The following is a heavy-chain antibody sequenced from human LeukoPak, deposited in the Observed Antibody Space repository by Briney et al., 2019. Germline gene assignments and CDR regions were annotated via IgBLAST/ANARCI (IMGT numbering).Heavy chain of an antibody. Sequence: GGSLRLSCAASGFTFSNCWMTWVRQAPGKGLEWVANIKRDGSEKYYVDSVKGRFTISRDDAKNSLYLQMDSLRVEDTAVYYCARGGYSSSLFSDDWGQGTLVTVSS. CDR3: ARGGYSSSLFSDD. CDR2: IKRDGSEK. CDR1: GFTFSNCW. V-gene: IGHV3-7*01. D-gene: IGHD6-13*01. J-gene: IGHJ4*02.